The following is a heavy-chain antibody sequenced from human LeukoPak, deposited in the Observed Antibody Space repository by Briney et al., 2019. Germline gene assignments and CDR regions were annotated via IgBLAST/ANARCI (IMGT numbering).Heavy chain of an antibody. Sequence: SETLSPTCAVDCGFSSGYYWSWIRQPLGEVLVLIGEITHSGSTSYNPSLKSRVTISVDTSKNQFSLKLSSVTAADTAVYYCASLRQWGQGTLVSVSS. CDR1: CGFSSGYY. D-gene: IGHD6-25*01. J-gene: IGHJ4*02. V-gene: IGHV4-34*01. CDR3: ASLRQ. CDR2: ITHSGST.